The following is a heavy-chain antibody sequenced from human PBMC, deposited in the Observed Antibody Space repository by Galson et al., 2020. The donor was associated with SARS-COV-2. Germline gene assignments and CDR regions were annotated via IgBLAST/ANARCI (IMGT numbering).Heavy chain of an antibody. CDR2: IYHSGST. CDR3: ARANYSPVGWCDP. Sequence: SQTLSLTCTVSGGSISTVDYSLSWIRQPPGKGLEWIGYIYHSGSTYYNPSLKSRVTLSVERSKNQFSLKLNSVTAADTAVYYCARANYSPVGWCDPWGQGTLVTVSS. D-gene: IGHD1-7*01. J-gene: IGHJ5*02. CDR1: GGSISTVDYS. V-gene: IGHV4-30-2*01.